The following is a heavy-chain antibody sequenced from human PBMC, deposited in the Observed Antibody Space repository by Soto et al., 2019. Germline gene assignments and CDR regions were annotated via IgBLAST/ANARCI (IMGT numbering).Heavy chain of an antibody. V-gene: IGHV1-69*08. CDR1: GGTFSSYT. J-gene: IGHJ3*02. Sequence: QVQLVQSGAEVKKPGSSVKVSCKASGGTFSSYTISWVRQAPGQGLEWMGRIIPILGIANYAQKFQGRVTVTADKSTSTAYMELSSLGSEDTAVYYCAREGGEVVPAAMLFAFDIWGQGTMVTVSS. CDR3: AREGGEVVPAAMLFAFDI. CDR2: IIPILGIA. D-gene: IGHD2-2*01.